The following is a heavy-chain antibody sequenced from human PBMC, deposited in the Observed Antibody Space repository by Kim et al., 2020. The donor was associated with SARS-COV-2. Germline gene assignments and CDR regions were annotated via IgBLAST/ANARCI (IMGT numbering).Heavy chain of an antibody. D-gene: IGHD6-13*01. Sequence: ASVKVSCKASGYTFTGYYMHWVRQAPGQGLEWMGWINPNSGGTNYAQKFQGRVTMTRDTSISTAYMELSRLRSDDTAVYYCARDRTRVRIAAAGYNWFDPWGQGTLVTVSS. CDR3: ARDRTRVRIAAAGYNWFDP. V-gene: IGHV1-2*02. J-gene: IGHJ5*02. CDR2: INPNSGGT. CDR1: GYTFTGYY.